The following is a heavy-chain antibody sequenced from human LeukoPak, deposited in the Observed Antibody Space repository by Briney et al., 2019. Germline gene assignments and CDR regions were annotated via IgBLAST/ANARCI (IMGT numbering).Heavy chain of an antibody. CDR3: ARDGRLHRWFDP. Sequence: SETLSLTCTVSGASISSSSYYWSWIRQPPGKGLEWIGYIYYSGSTNYNPSLKSRVTISVDTSKNQFSLKLSSVTAADTAVYYCARDGRLHRWFDPWGQGTLVTVSS. V-gene: IGHV4-61*01. D-gene: IGHD4-11*01. CDR1: GASISSSSYY. J-gene: IGHJ5*02. CDR2: IYYSGST.